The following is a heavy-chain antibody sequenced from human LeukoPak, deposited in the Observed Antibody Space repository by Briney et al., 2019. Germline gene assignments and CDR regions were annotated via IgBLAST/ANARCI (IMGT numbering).Heavy chain of an antibody. CDR3: ARGDRFGEFQIDY. Sequence: ASLKVSSKASVYTFTGYDIHWVRQSPGQGLEWRGWINPNSGVTNYAQKFQGRVTMTWDTSISTAYMELSRLRSDDTAVYYCARGDRFGEFQIDYWGQGTLVTVSS. D-gene: IGHD3-10*01. J-gene: IGHJ4*02. CDR1: VYTFTGYD. CDR2: INPNSGVT. V-gene: IGHV1-2*02.